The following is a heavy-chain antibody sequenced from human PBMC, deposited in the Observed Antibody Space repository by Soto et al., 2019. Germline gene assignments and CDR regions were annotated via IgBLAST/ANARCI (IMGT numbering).Heavy chain of an antibody. Sequence: TSETLSLTCIVSGDSISSSCYYWVWIRQPPGKGLEWIGSIYYSGRTYYNPSFKSRVTISIDTSKNQFSLKLSSVTATDTAVYYCARQRTTVVTQAYFDHWGQGALVTVSS. CDR1: GDSISSSCYY. V-gene: IGHV4-39*01. J-gene: IGHJ4*02. CDR2: IYYSGRT. CDR3: ARQRTTVVTQAYFDH. D-gene: IGHD2-21*02.